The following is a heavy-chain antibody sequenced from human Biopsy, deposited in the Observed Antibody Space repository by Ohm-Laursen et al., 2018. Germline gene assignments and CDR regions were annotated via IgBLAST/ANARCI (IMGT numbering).Heavy chain of an antibody. J-gene: IGHJ4*02. CDR2: ITSKANSYAT. V-gene: IGHV3-73*01. Sequence: SLRLSCTASGFTFSDSAIHWVRQASGKGLEWVGRITSKANSYATAYVGSVKGRFTISRDDSKNTAYLQMNSLKAEDTAVYYCTRALEWLLDYWGQGTQVTVSS. D-gene: IGHD5-12*01. CDR1: GFTFSDSA. CDR3: TRALEWLLDY.